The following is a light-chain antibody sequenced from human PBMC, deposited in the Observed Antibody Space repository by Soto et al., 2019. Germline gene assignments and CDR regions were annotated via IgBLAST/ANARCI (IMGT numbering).Light chain of an antibody. CDR2: WAS. V-gene: IGKV4-1*01. J-gene: IGKJ4*01. CDR1: QSVLYSSNNKNY. Sequence: DIVMTQSPDSLAVSLGERATINCKSSQSVLYSSNNKNYLAWYQQKPGQPPKLLIYWASTRESGVPDRFSGSGSGTDFTLTISSLQAEDVAVYCCQQYYSTPPLTFGGGTKVDIK. CDR3: QQYYSTPPLT.